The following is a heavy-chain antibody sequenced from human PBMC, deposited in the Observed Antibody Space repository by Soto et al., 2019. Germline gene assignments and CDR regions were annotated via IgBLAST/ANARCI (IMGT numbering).Heavy chain of an antibody. Sequence: ASVKVSCKASGYDFTAYDINWVRQASGQGLEWMGWMNPINGATGSARRFQGRVSMTRNTATGTAYLELTSLRSDDSAVYYCGRGPSPRAPAGGTPYYYAMDVWGQGTTVTVPS. D-gene: IGHD6-13*01. V-gene: IGHV1-8*02. CDR3: GRGPSPRAPAGGTPYYYAMDV. J-gene: IGHJ6*02. CDR1: GYDFTAYD. CDR2: MNPINGAT.